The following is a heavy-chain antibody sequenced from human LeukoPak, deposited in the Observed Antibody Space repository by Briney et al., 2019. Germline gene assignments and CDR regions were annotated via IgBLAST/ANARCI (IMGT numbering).Heavy chain of an antibody. CDR2: ISGSGGST. Sequence: GGSLRLSCAASGFSFITYAMRWVRQAPGKGLEWVSAISGSGGSTYYADSVKGRFTISRDNSKNTLHLQMNSLRAEDTAVYYCAKGGHCSSSSCYYYNGMDVWGQGTTVTVSS. V-gene: IGHV3-23*01. CDR1: GFSFITYA. D-gene: IGHD2-2*03. CDR3: AKGGHCSSSSCYYYNGMDV. J-gene: IGHJ6*02.